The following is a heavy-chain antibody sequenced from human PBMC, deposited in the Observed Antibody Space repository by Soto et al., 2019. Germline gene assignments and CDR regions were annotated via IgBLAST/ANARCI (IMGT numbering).Heavy chain of an antibody. J-gene: IGHJ6*02. CDR1: GGSITNDDYY. CDR3: ARAITVTSSFFYYGLDV. CDR2: IYYNGNT. V-gene: IGHV4-30-4*08. Sequence: QVQLQESGPGLVKASQTLSLTCSVSGGSITNDDYYWTWIRQPPGKGLEWIWHIYYNGNTYYNPSLKRRLILSLDTSHNHFSLHLTAVIAADSASYFCARAITVTSSFFYYGLDVWGQGTTVNVSS. D-gene: IGHD4-17*01.